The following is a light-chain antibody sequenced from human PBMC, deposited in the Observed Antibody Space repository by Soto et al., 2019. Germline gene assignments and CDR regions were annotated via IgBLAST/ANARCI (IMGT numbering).Light chain of an antibody. J-gene: IGKJ2*01. CDR3: QQYHIRPYT. CDR2: DTS. Sequence: EIVMTQSPATLSVSPGERATLSCRASQSVSSLLAWYQQKPRQAPTLLMYDTSTRATGIPARFSGSGSGTDFTLTISSLQSEDLAIYYCQQYHIRPYTFGQGTKVDIK. CDR1: QSVSSL. V-gene: IGKV3-15*01.